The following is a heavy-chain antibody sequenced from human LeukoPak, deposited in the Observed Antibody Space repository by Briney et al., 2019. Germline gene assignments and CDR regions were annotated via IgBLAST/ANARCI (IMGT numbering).Heavy chain of an antibody. Sequence: PSETLSLTCAVYGGSFSGYYWSWVRQAPGKGLEWVANIKQDGSEKYYVDSVKGRFTISRDNAKNSLYLQMNSLRAEDTAVYYCARDAFSSSCMDVWGKGTTVTVSS. CDR1: GGSFSGYY. D-gene: IGHD6-13*01. V-gene: IGHV3-7*01. CDR3: ARDAFSSSCMDV. J-gene: IGHJ6*03. CDR2: IKQDGSEK.